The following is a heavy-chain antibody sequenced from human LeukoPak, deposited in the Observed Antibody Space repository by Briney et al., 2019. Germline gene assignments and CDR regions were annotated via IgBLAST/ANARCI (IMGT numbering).Heavy chain of an antibody. J-gene: IGHJ5*02. V-gene: IGHV3-23*01. CDR1: GFTFSSYA. CDR3: AKDGVRTNIVVVPAAMLFDG. CDR2: ISGSGGST. D-gene: IGHD2-2*01. Sequence: GGSLRLSCAASGFTFSSYAMSWVSQAPGKGREGGSDISGSGGSTYYADSVKGRFTISRDNSKNTLYLQMNSLRAEDTAVYYCAKDGVRTNIVVVPAAMLFDGWGQGTLVTVCS.